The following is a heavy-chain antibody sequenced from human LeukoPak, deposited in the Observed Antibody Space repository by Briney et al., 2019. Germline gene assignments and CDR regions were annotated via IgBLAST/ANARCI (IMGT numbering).Heavy chain of an antibody. CDR2: ISYDGSNK. CDR1: GFTFSSYG. CDR3: AKAMYYFDY. V-gene: IGHV3-30*18. Sequence: GGSLRLSCAASGFTFSSYGMHWVRQAPGKGLEWVAVISYDGSNKYYADSVKGRFTISRDNSKNTLYLQMNSLRAEDTAVYYCAKAMYYFDYWGQGTLVTVSS. J-gene: IGHJ4*02.